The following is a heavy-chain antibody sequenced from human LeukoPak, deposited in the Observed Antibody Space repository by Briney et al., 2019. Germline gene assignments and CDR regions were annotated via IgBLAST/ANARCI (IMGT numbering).Heavy chain of an antibody. CDR2: IYSGGST. J-gene: IGHJ2*01. D-gene: IGHD2-15*01. CDR3: ARVAVSYWNFDL. CDR1: GFTVSGTY. V-gene: IGHV3-53*01. Sequence: GGSLRLSCAASGFTVSGTYMSWVRQAPGKGLEWVSVIYSGGSTYYADSVKGQFTISRDNAKNTLYLQMNSLRAEDTAVYYCARVAVSYWNFDLWGRGTLVTVSS.